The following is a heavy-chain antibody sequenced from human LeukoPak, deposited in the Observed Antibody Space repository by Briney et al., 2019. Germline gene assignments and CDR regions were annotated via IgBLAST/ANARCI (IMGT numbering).Heavy chain of an antibody. CDR2: IYYSGST. Sequence: SETLSLTCNVSGGSISSSSYYWGWIRQPPGKGLEWIGSIYYSGSTYYNPSLKSRVTISVDTSKNQFSLKLSSVTAADTAVYYCAREDIVVVVAATQSNWFDPWGQGTLVTVSS. CDR1: GGSISSSSYY. D-gene: IGHD2-15*01. CDR3: AREDIVVVVAATQSNWFDP. V-gene: IGHV4-39*02. J-gene: IGHJ5*02.